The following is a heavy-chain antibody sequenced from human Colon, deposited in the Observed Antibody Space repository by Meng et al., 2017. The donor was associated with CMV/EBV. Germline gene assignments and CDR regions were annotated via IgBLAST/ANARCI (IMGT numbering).Heavy chain of an antibody. CDR2: IAFDGSKN. CDR3: ANWAGDDRTGYYPN. V-gene: IGHV3-30*02. CDR1: GFRFSGYG. Sequence: LKISCAASGFRFSGYGMHWVRQAPGKGLECVAFIAFDGSKNHYADSVKGRFTISRDNSRNMLYLLMNSLRTEDTAVYYCANWAGDDRTGYYPNWGQGTGVTVSS. D-gene: IGHD3-22*01. J-gene: IGHJ4*02.